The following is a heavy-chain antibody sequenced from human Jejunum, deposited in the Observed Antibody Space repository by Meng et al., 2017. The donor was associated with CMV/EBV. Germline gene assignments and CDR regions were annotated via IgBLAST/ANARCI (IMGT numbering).Heavy chain of an antibody. J-gene: IGHJ4*02. CDR2: ISGGGLPK. CDR3: AKGKSYFFEY. D-gene: IGHD3-10*01. Sequence: CAASGFTFSPFHINWVRQAPGKGLEWVAYISGGGLPKYYADSMKGRITISRDNAKNSLYLQIDNVGVDDTAVYYCAKGKSYFFEYWGPGALVTVSS. CDR1: GFTFSPFH. V-gene: IGHV3-11*04.